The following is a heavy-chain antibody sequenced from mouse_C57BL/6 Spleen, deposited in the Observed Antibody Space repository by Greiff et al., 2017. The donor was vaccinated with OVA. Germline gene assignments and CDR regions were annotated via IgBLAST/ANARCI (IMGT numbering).Heavy chain of an antibody. CDR2: IYPGDGDT. CDR1: GYAFSSYW. Sequence: QVQLKESGAELVKPGASVKISCKASGYAFSSYWMNWVKQRPGKGLEWIGQIYPGDGDTNYNGKFKGKATLTADKSSSTAYMQLSSLTSEDSAVYFCARWKGLRLAMDYWGQGTSVTVSS. J-gene: IGHJ4*01. CDR3: ARWKGLRLAMDY. D-gene: IGHD1-1*01. V-gene: IGHV1-80*01.